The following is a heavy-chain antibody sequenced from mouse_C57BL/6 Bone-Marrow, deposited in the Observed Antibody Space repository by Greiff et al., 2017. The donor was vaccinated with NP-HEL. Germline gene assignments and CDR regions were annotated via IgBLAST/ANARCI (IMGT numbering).Heavy chain of an antibody. Sequence: EVKLVESGGDLVKPGGSLKLSCAASGFTFSSYGMSWVRQTPDKRLEWVATISSGGSYTYYPDSVQGHFTISRDTSKNTLYLQRSSLKSEDTAMYYGARRGQLRQSFYFDYWGQGTTLTVSA. J-gene: IGHJ2*01. CDR2: ISSGGSYT. CDR1: GFTFSSYG. CDR3: ARRGQLRQSFYFDY. D-gene: IGHD3-2*02. V-gene: IGHV5-6*02.